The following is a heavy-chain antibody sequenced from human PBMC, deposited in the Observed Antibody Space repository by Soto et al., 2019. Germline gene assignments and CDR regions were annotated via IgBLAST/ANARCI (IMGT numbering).Heavy chain of an antibody. V-gene: IGHV1-3*01. CDR1: GYTFTSYA. Sequence: QVQLVQSGAEVKKPGASVKVSCKASGYTFTSYAMHWVRQAPGQRLEWMGWINAGNGNTKYSQKFKGRVTITRDTSASTAYMELSSLRSEDTAVYYCARGPNPYYFDYWGQGTLVTVSS. CDR2: INAGNGNT. CDR3: ARGPNPYYFDY. J-gene: IGHJ4*02.